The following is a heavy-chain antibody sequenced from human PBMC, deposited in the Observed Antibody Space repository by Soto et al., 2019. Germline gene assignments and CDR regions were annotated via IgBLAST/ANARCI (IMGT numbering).Heavy chain of an antibody. Sequence: SETLSLTCAVYGGSFSGYYWSWIRQPPGKGLEWIGEINHSGSTNYNPSLKSRVTISVDTSKNQFSLKLSSVTAADTAVYYCARGRAGGVDYWGQGTLVTVSS. CDR1: GGSFSGYY. J-gene: IGHJ4*02. V-gene: IGHV4-34*01. CDR3: ARGRAGGVDY. D-gene: IGHD1-26*01. CDR2: INHSGST.